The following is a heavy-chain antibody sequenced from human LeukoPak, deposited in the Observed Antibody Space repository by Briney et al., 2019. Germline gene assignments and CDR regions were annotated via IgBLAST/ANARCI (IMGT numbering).Heavy chain of an antibody. CDR3: ATMVRGVLVYFDY. D-gene: IGHD3-10*01. J-gene: IGHJ4*02. CDR2: INHSGST. Sequence: SETLSLTCAVSGGSFSGYYWSWIRQPPGKGLEWIGEINHSGSTNYNPSLKSRVTISVDTSKNQFSLKLSSVTAADTAVYYCATMVRGVLVYFDYWGQGTLVTVSS. V-gene: IGHV4-34*01. CDR1: GGSFSGYY.